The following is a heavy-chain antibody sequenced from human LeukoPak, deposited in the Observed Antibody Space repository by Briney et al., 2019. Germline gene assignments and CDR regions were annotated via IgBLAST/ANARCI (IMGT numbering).Heavy chain of an antibody. Sequence: GATVKVSCKASGGTFSSYAISWVRQAPGQGLEWMGGIIPIFGTANYAQKFQGRVTITADESTSTAYMELSSLRSEDTAVYYCARDSGSYKDGDYWGQGTLVTVSS. CDR2: IIPIFGTA. CDR1: GGTFSSYA. J-gene: IGHJ4*02. V-gene: IGHV1-69*13. D-gene: IGHD1-26*01. CDR3: ARDSGSYKDGDY.